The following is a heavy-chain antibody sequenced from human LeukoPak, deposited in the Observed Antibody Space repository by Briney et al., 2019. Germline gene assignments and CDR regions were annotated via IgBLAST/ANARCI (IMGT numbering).Heavy chain of an antibody. V-gene: IGHV5-51*01. D-gene: IGHD1-26*01. J-gene: IGHJ4*02. CDR3: ARLRATDVPDIDY. CDR2: IYPGDSDT. Sequence: GESLKISCKGSGYSFTSYWIGWVRPLPGKGLEWMGIIYPGDSDTRYSPSFQGQVTISADKSISTAYLQWSSLKASDTAMYYCARLRATDVPDIDYWGQGTLVTVSS. CDR1: GYSFTSYW.